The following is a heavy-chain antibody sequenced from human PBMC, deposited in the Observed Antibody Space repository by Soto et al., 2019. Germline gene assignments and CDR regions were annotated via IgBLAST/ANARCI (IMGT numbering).Heavy chain of an antibody. CDR3: ARALSGRSDAFAI. D-gene: IGHD6-19*01. V-gene: IGHV3-66*01. Sequence: EVQLVESGGGLVQPGGSLRLSCAASGFTVSSTYMSWVRQAPGKGLEWVSLIYSGGTTYYADSVKGRFTISRDNSKNTLYLQMDSLRAEDTAVYYCARALSGRSDAFAIWGQGTMVTVSS. CDR1: GFTVSSTY. J-gene: IGHJ3*02. CDR2: IYSGGTT.